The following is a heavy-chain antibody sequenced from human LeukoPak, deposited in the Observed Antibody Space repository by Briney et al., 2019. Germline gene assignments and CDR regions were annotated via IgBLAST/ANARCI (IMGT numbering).Heavy chain of an antibody. Sequence: GGSLRLSWAASGFTFSSYILTWIRQAPGKGLEWVSYTDSRNTIYYTDSVKGRFTISRDNAKNSLYLQMNSLRVEDTALYYCARVFYTYGPYYFDYWGQGTLVTVSS. CDR1: GFTFSSYI. J-gene: IGHJ4*02. V-gene: IGHV3-48*01. CDR3: ARVFYTYGPYYFDY. CDR2: TDSRNTI. D-gene: IGHD5-18*01.